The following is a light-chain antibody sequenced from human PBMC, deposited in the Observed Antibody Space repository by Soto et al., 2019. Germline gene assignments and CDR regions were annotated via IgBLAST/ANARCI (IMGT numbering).Light chain of an antibody. CDR1: QIISSL. CDR2: GAS. J-gene: IGKJ2*01. Sequence: DSPMTQSPSSLSASVGDRVTITCRASQIISSLLNWYQQEPGKAPTLLSYGASSLQRWVPSRFSGGGSGTEFTLTIGSLQPEDFATYYCQQRYSTPYTFGQGTELEIK. CDR3: QQRYSTPYT. V-gene: IGKV1-39*01.